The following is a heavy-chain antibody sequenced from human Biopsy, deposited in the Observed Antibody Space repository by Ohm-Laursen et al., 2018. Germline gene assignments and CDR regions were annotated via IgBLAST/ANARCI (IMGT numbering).Heavy chain of an antibody. V-gene: IGHV4-4*07. D-gene: IGHD1-26*01. CDR2: IYTSGSP. CDR3: ARGTGRYYVYGAFDI. CDR1: GDSINNYY. J-gene: IGHJ3*02. Sequence: PGTLSLTCTVSGDSINNYYWSWIRQPAGKGLEWIGRIYTSGSPSYNLSLESRVTMSVDTSKNQFSLNLRSVTAADTAVYYCARGTGRYYVYGAFDIWGQGTVVTVSS.